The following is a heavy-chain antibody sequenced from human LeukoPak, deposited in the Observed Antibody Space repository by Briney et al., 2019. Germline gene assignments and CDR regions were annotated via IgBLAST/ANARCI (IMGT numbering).Heavy chain of an antibody. CDR3: ARDFTIFGVVIPSPAFDP. V-gene: IGHV3-7*01. CDR2: IKQDGSEK. J-gene: IGHJ5*02. Sequence: GGSLRLSCAASGFTFSSYWMSWVRQAPGKGLEWVANIKQDGSEKYYVDSVKGRFIISRDNAKNSLYLQMNSLRAEDTAVYYCARDFTIFGVVIPSPAFDPWGQGTLVTVSS. D-gene: IGHD3-3*01. CDR1: GFTFSSYW.